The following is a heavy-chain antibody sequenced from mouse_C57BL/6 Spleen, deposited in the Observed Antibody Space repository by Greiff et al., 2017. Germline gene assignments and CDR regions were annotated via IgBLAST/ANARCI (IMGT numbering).Heavy chain of an antibody. V-gene: IGHV1-52*01. CDR1: GYTFTSYW. D-gene: IGHD1-1*01. CDR3: ARDCYGGSWGFAY. CDR2: IDPSDSDT. J-gene: IGHJ3*01. Sequence: VQLQQPGAELVRPGSSVKLSCKASGYTFTSYWMHWVKQRPIQGLEWIGNIDPSDSDTHYNQKFKDKATLTVDKSSSTAYMQLSSLTSEDSAVYYCARDCYGGSWGFAYWGQGTLVTVSA.